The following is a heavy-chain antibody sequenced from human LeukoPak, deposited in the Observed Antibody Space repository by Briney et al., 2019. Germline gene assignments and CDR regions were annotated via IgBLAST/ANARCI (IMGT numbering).Heavy chain of an antibody. CDR3: ARHYGLNYYDSTALEY. CDR2: IYDSGTT. V-gene: IGHV4-39*01. J-gene: IGHJ4*02. D-gene: IGHD3-22*01. Sequence: PSETLSLTCTVSGDSTSSSTYYWDWIRQAPGKGLEWIGNIYDSGTTHYNPSLKSRVTISGDTSKNQFSLNLTSVTAADTAVYFCARHYGLNYYDSTALEYWGQGILVTVSS. CDR1: GDSTSSSTYY.